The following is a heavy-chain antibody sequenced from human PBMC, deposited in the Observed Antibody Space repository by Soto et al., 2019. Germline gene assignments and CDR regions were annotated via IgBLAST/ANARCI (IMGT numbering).Heavy chain of an antibody. D-gene: IGHD3-10*01. CDR3: ARDPGSGKFDY. CDR1: GFTFSSYW. J-gene: IGHJ4*02. CDR2: INGDGSNK. Sequence: GGSLRLSCVASGFTFSSYWMHWVRQTPGKGLVWVARINGDGSNKYYADSVKGRFTISRDNSKNTLYLQMNSLRAEDTAVYYCARDPGSGKFDYWGQGTLVTVSS. V-gene: IGHV3-74*01.